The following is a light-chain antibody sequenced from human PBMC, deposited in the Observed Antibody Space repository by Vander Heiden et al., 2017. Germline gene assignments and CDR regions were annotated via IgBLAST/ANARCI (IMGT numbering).Light chain of an antibody. CDR1: SNDVGAYNY. V-gene: IGLV2-14*03. CDR2: DVT. CDR3: SSYTSRSTVV. J-gene: IGLJ2*01. Sequence: QSALTQPASVSGSPGQSITISCTGTSNDVGAYNYVSWYHQHPGTAPKLVIYDVTNRPSGVSNRFSGSKSGNTASLTISGLQAEDEAHYYCSSYTSRSTVVFGGGTKLTVL.